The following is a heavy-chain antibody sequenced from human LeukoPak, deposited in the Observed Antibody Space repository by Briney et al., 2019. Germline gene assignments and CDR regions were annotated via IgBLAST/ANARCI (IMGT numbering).Heavy chain of an antibody. CDR3: AGEYCSGGSCRQGFDY. Sequence: ASVKVSCKASGYTFTDYYMHWVRQALGQGLEWMGWINPNSGDTNHAQNFQGRVTLTRDTSISSAYMELSSLRSDDSAVYYCAGEYCSGGSCRQGFDYWGQGTLVTVPS. D-gene: IGHD2-15*01. J-gene: IGHJ4*02. CDR2: INPNSGDT. CDR1: GYTFTDYY. V-gene: IGHV1-2*02.